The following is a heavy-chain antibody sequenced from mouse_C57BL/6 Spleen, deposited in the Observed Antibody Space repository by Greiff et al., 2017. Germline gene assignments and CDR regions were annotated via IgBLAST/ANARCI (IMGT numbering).Heavy chain of an antibody. J-gene: IGHJ4*01. V-gene: IGHV1-82*01. Sequence: LVESGPELVKPGASVKISCKASGYAFSSSWMNWVKQRPGKGLEWIGRIYPGDGDTNYNGKFKGKATLTADKSSSTAYMQLSSLTSEDSAVYFCARPYYDYDGYAMDYWGQGTSVTVSS. CDR2: IYPGDGDT. D-gene: IGHD2-4*01. CDR1: GYAFSSSW. CDR3: ARPYYDYDGYAMDY.